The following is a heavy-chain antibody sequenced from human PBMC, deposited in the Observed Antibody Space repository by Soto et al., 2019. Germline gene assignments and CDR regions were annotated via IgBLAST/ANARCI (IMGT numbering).Heavy chain of an antibody. J-gene: IGHJ4*02. D-gene: IGHD6-19*01. CDR3: ARPKRSYSSGYYGSDY. CDR2: IIPLFATA. V-gene: IGHV1-69*01. Sequence: QVQLVQSGAEVKQPGSSVKVSCKTSGGTFSTYAIYLVRQAPGQELEWMGAIIPLFATADYAQKLQGRVKMNADESTSKASMELSSLRSDDTAVYYCARPKRSYSSGYYGSDYWGQGTLVTVSS. CDR1: GGTFSTYA.